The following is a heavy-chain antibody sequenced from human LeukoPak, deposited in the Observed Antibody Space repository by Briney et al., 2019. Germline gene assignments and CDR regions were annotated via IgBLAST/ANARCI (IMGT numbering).Heavy chain of an antibody. CDR2: ISTYYGNT. Sequence: ASVKVSCKASGYTFTSYGISWVRQAPGHGLAWMGWISTYYGNTNYAQKLQGRVTITTDTSTSTAYMELRSLRSDDTAVYYCARGKFGELLLDYWGQGTLVTVSS. D-gene: IGHD3-10*01. V-gene: IGHV1-18*01. CDR1: GYTFTSYG. CDR3: ARGKFGELLLDY. J-gene: IGHJ4*02.